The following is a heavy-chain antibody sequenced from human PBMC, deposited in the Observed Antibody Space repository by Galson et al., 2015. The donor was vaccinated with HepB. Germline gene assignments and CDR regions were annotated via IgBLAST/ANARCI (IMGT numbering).Heavy chain of an antibody. J-gene: IGHJ4*02. CDR1: GGTFSSYT. CDR3: ARDRTYGSGSYSPDY. Sequence: SVKVSCKASGGTFSSYTISWVRQAPGQGLEWMGRIIPILGIANYAQKFQGRVTITADKSTSTAYMELSSLRSEDTAVYYCARDRTYGSGSYSPDYWGQGTLVTVSS. CDR2: IIPILGIA. V-gene: IGHV1-69*04. D-gene: IGHD3-10*01.